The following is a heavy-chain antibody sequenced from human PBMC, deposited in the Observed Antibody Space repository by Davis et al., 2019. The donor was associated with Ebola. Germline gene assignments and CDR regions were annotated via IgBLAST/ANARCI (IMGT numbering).Heavy chain of an antibody. J-gene: IGHJ4*02. V-gene: IGHV4-59*01. CDR2: IYYSGST. Sequence: SETLSLPCTVPGGSISSYYWSWIRQPPGKGLEWIGYIYYSGSTNYNPSLKSRVTISVDTSKNQFSLKLSSVTAADTAVYYCARGLITFDDWGQGTMVTVSS. D-gene: IGHD3-16*01. CDR1: GGSISSYY. CDR3: ARGLITFDD.